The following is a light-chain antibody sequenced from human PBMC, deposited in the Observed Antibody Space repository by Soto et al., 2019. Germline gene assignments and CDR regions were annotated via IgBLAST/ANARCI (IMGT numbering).Light chain of an antibody. J-gene: IGKJ5*01. CDR3: QQYNNWPPRAT. Sequence: ESVLTQSPGTLSLSPGERVTLSCRASQSVSSNFLAWYQQKPGQAPRLLIYGASTRAAGIPARFSGSGSGTEFTLTISSLQSEDFAVYYCQQYNNWPPRATFGQGTRLEIK. CDR2: GAS. CDR1: QSVSSN. V-gene: IGKV3-15*01.